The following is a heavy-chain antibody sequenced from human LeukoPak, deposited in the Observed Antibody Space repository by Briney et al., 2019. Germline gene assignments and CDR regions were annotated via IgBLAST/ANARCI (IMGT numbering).Heavy chain of an antibody. CDR1: GYTFTGYY. CDR2: INPNSGGT. Sequence: ASVKVSCKASGYTFTGYYMHWVRQAPGQGLEWMGWINPNSGGTTYAQKFQGRVTMTRDTSISTAYMELSRLRSDDTAVYYCARDLHQPPSIAGYYFDYWGQGTLVTVSS. CDR3: ARDLHQPPSIAGYYFDY. D-gene: IGHD6-6*01. J-gene: IGHJ4*02. V-gene: IGHV1-2*02.